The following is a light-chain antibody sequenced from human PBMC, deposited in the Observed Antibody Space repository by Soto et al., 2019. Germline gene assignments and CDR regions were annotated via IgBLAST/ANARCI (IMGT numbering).Light chain of an antibody. J-gene: IGKJ5*01. CDR1: QSVSSSY. Sequence: EIVLTQSPGTLSLSPGERATLSCRASQSVSSSYLAWYQQKPGQAPSLLIYGASSRDTGIPNRFSGSGSETDFTLTISRLEPEDFAVYYCQQYGSSPPITFVQGTRLEIK. CDR3: QQYGSSPPIT. V-gene: IGKV3-20*01. CDR2: GAS.